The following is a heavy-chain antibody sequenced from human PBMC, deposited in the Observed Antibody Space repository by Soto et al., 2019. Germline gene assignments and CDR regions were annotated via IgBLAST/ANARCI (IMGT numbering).Heavy chain of an antibody. CDR1: GFTFNNYA. V-gene: IGHV3-30*18. CDR2: ISSDGNTK. Sequence: QVQLVESGGGVVQPGRSLRLSCAASGFTFNNYAMHWVRQAPGKGLEWVALISSDGNTKYYADSVRGRFTISRDNSKNTLYLQMSSLRAEDSALYYCAKDSPYGAGWGYYMDVWGKGTTVTVSS. CDR3: AKDSPYGAGWGYYMDV. J-gene: IGHJ6*03. D-gene: IGHD2-21*01.